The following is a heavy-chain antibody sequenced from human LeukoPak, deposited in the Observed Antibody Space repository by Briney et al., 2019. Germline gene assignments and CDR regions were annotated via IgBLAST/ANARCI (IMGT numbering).Heavy chain of an antibody. D-gene: IGHD1-14*01. CDR1: GGSISSYY. J-gene: IGHJ6*03. V-gene: IGHV4-4*07. CDR2: IYTSGST. Sequence: SETLSLTCTVSGGSISSYYWSWIRQPAGKGLEWIGRIYTSGSTNYNPSLKSRVTMSVDTSKNQFSLKLSSVTAADTAVYYRPRDRRWRPRKNYYYYYMDVGEKGTTVTFP. CDR3: PRDRRWRPRKNYYYYYMDV.